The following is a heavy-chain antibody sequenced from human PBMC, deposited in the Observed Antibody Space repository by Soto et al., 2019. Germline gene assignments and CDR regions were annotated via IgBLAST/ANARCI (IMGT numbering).Heavy chain of an antibody. CDR2: IKTDGSVT. Sequence: HPGGSLRLSCAASGFTFNNYWMHWVRQAPGKGLVWVSRIKTDGSVTTYADSVKGRFTISRDNAKNTLYLQMNSLRDEDTAVYFCAKVQSSFGDGYYFDYWGQGTLVTVSS. D-gene: IGHD3-16*01. V-gene: IGHV3-74*01. CDR3: AKVQSSFGDGYYFDY. CDR1: GFTFNNYW. J-gene: IGHJ4*02.